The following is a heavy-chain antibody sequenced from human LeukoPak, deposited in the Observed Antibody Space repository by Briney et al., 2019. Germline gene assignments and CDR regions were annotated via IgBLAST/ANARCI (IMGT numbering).Heavy chain of an antibody. D-gene: IGHD3-3*01. CDR3: ATSGGTSGPELDY. Sequence: GASVKVSCKASGYIFTGYYMHWVRQAPGQGLEWMGWINPKSGGTNYAQKFQGRVTMTRDTSISTAYMEVSRMTSDDTAVYYCATSGGTSGPELDYWGQGTLVTVSS. CDR2: INPKSGGT. CDR1: GYIFTGYY. J-gene: IGHJ4*02. V-gene: IGHV1-2*02.